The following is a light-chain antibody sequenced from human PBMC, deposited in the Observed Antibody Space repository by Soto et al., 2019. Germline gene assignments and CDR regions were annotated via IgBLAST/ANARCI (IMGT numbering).Light chain of an antibody. J-gene: IGKJ4*01. CDR1: QNINAW. CDR2: DAS. Sequence: DIHMTQSPSSLSVSVGDRVTITCRTSQNINAWLAWYQQRPGQAPKLLIYDASRLQIGVPSRFSGSGSGSDFTLSIGSLQREDFATYYCQQSFSAPLTFGGGTKVDIK. V-gene: IGKV1-39*01. CDR3: QQSFSAPLT.